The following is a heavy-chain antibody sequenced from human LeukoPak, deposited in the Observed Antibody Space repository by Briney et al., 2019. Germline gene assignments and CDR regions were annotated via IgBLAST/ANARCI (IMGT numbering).Heavy chain of an antibody. D-gene: IGHD1-26*01. CDR2: IYYSGST. J-gene: IGHJ6*02. V-gene: IGHV4-59*01. Sequence: PSETLSLTCTVSGGSISSYYWSWIRQPPGKGLEWIGYIYYSGSTNYNPSLKSRVTISVDTSKNQFSLKLSSVTAADTAVYYCARDHLVGATTRGMDVWGQGTTVTVSS. CDR1: GGSISSYY. CDR3: ARDHLVGATTRGMDV.